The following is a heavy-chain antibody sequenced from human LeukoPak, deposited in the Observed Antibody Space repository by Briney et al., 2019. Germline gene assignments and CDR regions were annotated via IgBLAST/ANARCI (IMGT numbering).Heavy chain of an antibody. D-gene: IGHD4-17*01. CDR1: GGSFSGYY. CDR2: INHSGST. V-gene: IGHV4-34*01. J-gene: IGHJ5*02. CDR3: ATSVTWVNNWFDP. Sequence: PSETLSLTCAVYGGSFSGYYWSWIRQPPGKGLEWIGEINHSGSTNYNPSLKSRVTISVDTSKNQFSLKLSSVTAADTAVYYCATSVTWVNNWFDPWGQGTLVTVSS.